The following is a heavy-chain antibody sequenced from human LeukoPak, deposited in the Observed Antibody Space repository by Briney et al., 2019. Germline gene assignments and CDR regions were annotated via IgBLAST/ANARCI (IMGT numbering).Heavy chain of an antibody. CDR2: IYSSGST. D-gene: IGHD6-19*01. Sequence: GGSLRLSCAASGFTVRDNYMSWVRQAPGKGLEWVSVIYSSGSTYYADSVKGRFTISRDNSKNTLFPQMNSLRAEDTAVYYCASRVAVVGLDHWGQGTLVTVSS. V-gene: IGHV3-66*01. CDR3: ASRVAVVGLDH. J-gene: IGHJ4*02. CDR1: GFTVRDNY.